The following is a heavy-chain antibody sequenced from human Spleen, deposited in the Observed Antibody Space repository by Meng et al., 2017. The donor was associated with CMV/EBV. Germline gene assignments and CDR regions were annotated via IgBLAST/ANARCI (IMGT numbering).Heavy chain of an antibody. V-gene: IGHV3-48*03. Sequence: GGSLKISCAASGFTFSSYEMNWVRQAPGKGLEWVSYISSSGSTIYYADSVKGRFTISRDNAKNTLYLQMNSLRAEDTAVYYCSVTSGGGSYYFRDYWGQGTLVTVSS. CDR1: GFTFSSYE. J-gene: IGHJ4*02. CDR2: ISSSGSTI. D-gene: IGHD1-26*01. CDR3: SVTSGGGSYYFRDY.